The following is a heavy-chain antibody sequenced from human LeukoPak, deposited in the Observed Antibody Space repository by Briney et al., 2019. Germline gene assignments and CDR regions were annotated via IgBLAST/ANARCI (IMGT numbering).Heavy chain of an antibody. CDR1: GLTVSSNY. CDR3: AGGDYFDY. D-gene: IGHD4-17*01. J-gene: IGHJ4*02. CDR2: ISRSGTTT. Sequence: GGSLRLSCAASGLTVSSNYMTWVRQAPGKGLEWVSYISRSGTTTYYADSVKGRFTISRDNAKNSLYLQMNSLRAEDTAVYYCAGGDYFDYWGQGTLVTVSS. V-gene: IGHV3-48*03.